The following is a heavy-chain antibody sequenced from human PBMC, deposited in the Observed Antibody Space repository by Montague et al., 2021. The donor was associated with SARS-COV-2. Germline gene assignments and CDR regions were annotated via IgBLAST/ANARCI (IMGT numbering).Heavy chain of an antibody. J-gene: IGHJ6*02. CDR1: GLTFDDYA. CDR3: AKELKLKKITMVRGVIKKGGGIYYYAMDV. D-gene: IGHD3-10*01. Sequence: SLRLSCAASGLTFDDYAMHWVRQAPGKGLEWVSAISWNSGKIDYADSVKGRFTISRDNAKNSLYLQMNSLRVEDTAVYYCAKELKLKKITMVRGVIKKGGGIYYYAMDVWGQGTTVTVSS. CDR2: ISWNSGKI. V-gene: IGHV3-9*01.